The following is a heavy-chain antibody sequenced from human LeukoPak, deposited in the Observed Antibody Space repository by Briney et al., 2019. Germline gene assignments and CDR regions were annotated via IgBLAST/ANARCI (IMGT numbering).Heavy chain of an antibody. D-gene: IGHD3-3*01. CDR1: GFTFSSYE. CDR2: ISSSGSTI. Sequence: GGSLRLSCAASGFTFSSYEMNWVRQAPGKGLEWVSYISSSGSTIYYADSVKGRFTISRDNAKNSLYLQMNSLRAEDTAVYYCARGKSLETFDYWGQGTLVTVSS. V-gene: IGHV3-48*03. CDR3: ARGKSLETFDY. J-gene: IGHJ4*02.